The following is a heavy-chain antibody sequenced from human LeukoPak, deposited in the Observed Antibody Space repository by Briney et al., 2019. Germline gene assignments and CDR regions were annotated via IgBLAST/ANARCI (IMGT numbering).Heavy chain of an antibody. CDR3: TRQASSRNSAYFDY. CDR1: GFTFSGSA. J-gene: IGHJ4*02. Sequence: GGSLRLSCAASGFTFSGSAMHWVRQASGKGLEWVGRIRSKANSYATAYAASVKGRFTISRDDSKNTAYLQMNSLKTEDTAVYYCTRQASSRNSAYFDYWGQGTLVTVSS. CDR2: IRSKANSYAT. V-gene: IGHV3-73*01. D-gene: IGHD3-10*01.